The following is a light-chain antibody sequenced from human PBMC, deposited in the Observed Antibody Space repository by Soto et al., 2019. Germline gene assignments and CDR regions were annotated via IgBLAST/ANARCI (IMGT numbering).Light chain of an antibody. V-gene: IGLV2-11*01. J-gene: IGLJ3*02. Sequence: QSALTQPRSVSGSPGQSVTISCTGTSSDVGGYNYVSWYQQHPGKATKLMIYDVSKRPSGVPDRFSGSKSGNTASLTISGLQAEDEADYYCCAYAGSYTWVCGGGTKLTVL. CDR2: DVS. CDR1: SSDVGGYNY. CDR3: CAYAGSYTWV.